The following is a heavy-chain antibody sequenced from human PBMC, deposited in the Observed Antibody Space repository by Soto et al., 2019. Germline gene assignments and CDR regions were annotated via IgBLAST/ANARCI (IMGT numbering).Heavy chain of an antibody. V-gene: IGHV1-69*01. D-gene: IGHD4-17*01. CDR3: ARGLYGDYVYYYYGMDV. CDR2: IIPIFGTA. J-gene: IGHJ6*02. Sequence: QVQLVQSGAEVKQPGSSVKVSCKASGGTFSSYAISWVRQAPGQGLEWMGGIIPIFGTANYAQKFQGRVTITADESTSTAYMELSSLRSEDTAVYYCARGLYGDYVYYYYGMDVWGQGTTVTVSS. CDR1: GGTFSSYA.